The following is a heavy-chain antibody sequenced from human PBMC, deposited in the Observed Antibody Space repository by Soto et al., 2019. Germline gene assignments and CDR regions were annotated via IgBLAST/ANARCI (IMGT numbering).Heavy chain of an antibody. CDR1: GYTFTGYY. V-gene: IGHV1-2*04. CDR3: ARGGGNSSPNYYYYYYMDV. D-gene: IGHD3-16*01. CDR2: INPKSGGT. J-gene: IGHJ6*03. Sequence: ASVKVSCKASGYTFTGYYMHWVRQAPGQGLEWMGWINPKSGGTNYAQKFQGWVTMTRDTSISTAYMELSRLRSDDTAVYYCARGGGNSSPNYYYYYYMDVWGKGTTVTVSS.